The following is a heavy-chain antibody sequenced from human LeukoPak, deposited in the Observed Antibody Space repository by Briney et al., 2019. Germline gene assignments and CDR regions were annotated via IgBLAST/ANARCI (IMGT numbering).Heavy chain of an antibody. CDR2: ISYDGSNK. J-gene: IGHJ4*02. Sequence: GGSLRLSCAASGFTFSSYAMHWVRQAPGKGLEWVAVISYDGSNKYYADSLKGRFTISRDNAKNSLYLQMNSLRAEDTAVYYCARGLAPEVGSTPDYWGQGTLVTVSS. V-gene: IGHV3-30-3*01. D-gene: IGHD1-26*01. CDR1: GFTFSSYA. CDR3: ARGLAPEVGSTPDY.